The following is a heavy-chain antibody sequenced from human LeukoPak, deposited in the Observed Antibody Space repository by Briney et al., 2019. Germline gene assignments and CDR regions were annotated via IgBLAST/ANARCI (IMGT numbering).Heavy chain of an antibody. D-gene: IGHD6-19*01. V-gene: IGHV3-23*01. J-gene: IGHJ3*02. CDR3: AKANTLYSSGWHDAFDI. CDR1: GFTFSSYA. CDR2: ISGSGGST. Sequence: GGSLRLSCAASGFTFSSYAMSWVRQAPGKGLEWVSAISGSGGSTYYADSVKGRFTISRDNSKNTLYLQMNSLRAEDTAVYYCAKANTLYSSGWHDAFDIWGQGTMVTASS.